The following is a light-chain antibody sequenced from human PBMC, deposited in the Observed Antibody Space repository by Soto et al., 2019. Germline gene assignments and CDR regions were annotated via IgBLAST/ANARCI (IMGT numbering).Light chain of an antibody. J-gene: IGKJ1*01. CDR3: QQYGSSPRT. CDR1: QTVTSSY. Sequence: EIVLTQSPGTLSLSPGERATLSCRASQTVTSSYLAWYQQKPGQAPRLLIYGASTRATDIPDRFSGSGSGTDFTLAITRLEPDDFAVYYCQQYGSSPRTFGQGTKVDFK. CDR2: GAS. V-gene: IGKV3-20*01.